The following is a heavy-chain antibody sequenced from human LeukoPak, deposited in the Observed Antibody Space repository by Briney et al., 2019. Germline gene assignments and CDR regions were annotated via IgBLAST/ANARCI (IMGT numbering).Heavy chain of an antibody. CDR1: GITFRSYG. CDR3: VRDGVGATTYFGYFDH. J-gene: IGHJ4*02. V-gene: IGHV3-33*01. CDR2: IRFDGSNI. D-gene: IGHD1-26*01. Sequence: GGSLRLSCAASGITFRSYGMHWVRQAPGKGLEWVAIIRFDGSNIHYADSVKGRFTISRDNSKNTLYLQMNSLRAEDTAVYYCVRDGVGATTYFGYFDHWGQGNLVTVSS.